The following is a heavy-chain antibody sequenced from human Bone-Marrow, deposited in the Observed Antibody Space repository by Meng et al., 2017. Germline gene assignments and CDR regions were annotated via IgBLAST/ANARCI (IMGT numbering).Heavy chain of an antibody. CDR1: GYTFTGYY. CDR3: ARDPFPWFGGPGDAEYFQH. CDR2: INPNSGGT. V-gene: IGHV1-2*06. J-gene: IGHJ1*01. Sequence: ASVKVSCKASGYTFTGYYMHWVRQAPGQGLEWMGRINPNSGGTNYAQKFQGRVTMTRDTSISTAYMELSRLRSDDTAVYYCARDPFPWFGGPGDAEYFQHWGQGTLVTVSS. D-gene: IGHD3-10*01.